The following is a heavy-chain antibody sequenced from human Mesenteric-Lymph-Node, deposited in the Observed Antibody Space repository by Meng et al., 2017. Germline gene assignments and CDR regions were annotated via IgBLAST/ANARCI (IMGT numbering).Heavy chain of an antibody. Sequence: SETLSLTCTVSGGSISSYYWSWIRQPPGKGLEWIGYIYYSGSTNYNPSLKSRVTISVDTSKNQFSLKLSSVTAADTAVYYCARTGRGVTLPDYYYGMDVWGQGTTVTVS. CDR3: ARTGRGVTLPDYYYGMDV. CDR2: IYYSGST. D-gene: IGHD3-10*01. CDR1: GGSISSYY. J-gene: IGHJ6*02. V-gene: IGHV4-59*01.